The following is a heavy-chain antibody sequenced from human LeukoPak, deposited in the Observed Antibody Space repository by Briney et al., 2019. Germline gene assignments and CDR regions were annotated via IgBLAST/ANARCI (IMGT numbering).Heavy chain of an antibody. CDR3: AREPIVGVHFDY. V-gene: IGHV3-23*01. CDR1: GFTFSSYG. Sequence: PGGSLRLSCAASGFTFSSYGMSWVRQAPGKGLEWVSAISGSGGSTYYADSVKGRFTISRDNSKNTLYLQMNSLRAEDTAVYYCAREPIVGVHFDYWGQGTLVTVSS. D-gene: IGHD1-26*01. CDR2: ISGSGGST. J-gene: IGHJ4*02.